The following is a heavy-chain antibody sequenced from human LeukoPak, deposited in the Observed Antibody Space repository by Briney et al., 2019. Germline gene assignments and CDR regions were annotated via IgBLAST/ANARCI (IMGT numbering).Heavy chain of an antibody. D-gene: IGHD3-22*01. Sequence: GASVKVSCKASSYTFTSYGISWVRQAPGQGLEWMGWISAYNGNTNYAQKLQGRVTMATDTSTSTAYMELRSLRSDDTAVYYCARDRAGYYDSSGYTVGWFDPWGQGTLVTVSS. V-gene: IGHV1-18*01. J-gene: IGHJ5*02. CDR3: ARDRAGYYDSSGYTVGWFDP. CDR1: SYTFTSYG. CDR2: ISAYNGNT.